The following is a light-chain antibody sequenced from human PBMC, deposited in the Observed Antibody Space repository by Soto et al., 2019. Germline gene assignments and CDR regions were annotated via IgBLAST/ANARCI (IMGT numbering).Light chain of an antibody. J-gene: IGKJ3*01. CDR1: QSVSSSY. CDR3: QQYGSSPPFT. CDR2: GAS. Sequence: ERVSTQAPGTRCVSRGERATLSVVAVQSVSSSYLAWYQQKPGQAPRLLIYGASSRAAGIPDRFSGSASGTDFTITTSTLEPQDFAVYHCQQYGSSPPFTFRPGTKVDIK. V-gene: IGKV3-20*01.